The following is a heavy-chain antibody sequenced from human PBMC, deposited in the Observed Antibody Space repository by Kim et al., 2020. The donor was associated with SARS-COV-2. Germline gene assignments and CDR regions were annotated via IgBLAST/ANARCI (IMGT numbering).Heavy chain of an antibody. CDR3: ASQLAAAGIFDY. CDR2: IIPIFGTA. Sequence: SVKVSCKASGGTFSSYAISWVRQAPGQGLEWMGGIIPIFGTANYAQKFQGRVTITADESTSTAYMELSSLRSEDTAVYYCASQLAAAGIFDYWGQGTLVTVSS. J-gene: IGHJ4*02. V-gene: IGHV1-69*13. CDR1: GGTFSSYA. D-gene: IGHD6-13*01.